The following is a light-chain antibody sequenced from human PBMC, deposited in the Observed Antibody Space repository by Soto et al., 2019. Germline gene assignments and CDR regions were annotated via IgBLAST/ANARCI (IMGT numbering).Light chain of an antibody. V-gene: IGKV3-15*01. CDR3: QQYKDWPHT. Sequence: ETLMTQSPATLSVSPGERATLSCRASQSVSDCLAWYQQRPGQAPRLLIFGASTRATGSPARFSSSGSGTEFTLTISSLQSEDFAVYYCQQYKDWPHTFGQGTKVDIK. CDR1: QSVSDC. J-gene: IGKJ1*01. CDR2: GAS.